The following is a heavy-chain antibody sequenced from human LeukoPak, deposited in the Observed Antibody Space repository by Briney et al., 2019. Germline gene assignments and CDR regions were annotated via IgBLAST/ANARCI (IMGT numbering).Heavy chain of an antibody. CDR3: ARDKSRMSTVVRDGMDV. CDR1: GFTFSSYA. CDR2: ISGSSTYI. Sequence: GGSLRLSCAASGFTFSSYAMNWVRQAPGKGLEWVSSISGSSTYIYYADSVKGRFTISRDNTKNSLYLQMNSLRAEDTAVYYCARDKSRMSTVVRDGMDVWGQGTTVTVSS. D-gene: IGHD4-11*01. J-gene: IGHJ6*02. V-gene: IGHV3-21*01.